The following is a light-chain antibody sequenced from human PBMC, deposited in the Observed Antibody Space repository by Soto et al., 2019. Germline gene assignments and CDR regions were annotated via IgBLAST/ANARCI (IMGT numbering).Light chain of an antibody. J-gene: IGKJ5*01. Sequence: IFLSQAPGALSLSPRERVTPSCRASQSVTTRLAWYQHKPGQAPRLLMSGASSRASGVPVRFSGSGSGTDFTLTISRLEPEDFALYYCQQYGGSPITFGLGTRLEIK. CDR3: QQYGGSPIT. CDR2: GAS. CDR1: QSVTTR. V-gene: IGKV3-20*01.